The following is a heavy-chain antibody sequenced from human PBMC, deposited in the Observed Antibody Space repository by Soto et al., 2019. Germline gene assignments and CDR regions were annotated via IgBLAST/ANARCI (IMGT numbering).Heavy chain of an antibody. CDR3: ARGPRDGYSQYFQH. CDR2: INAGNGNT. J-gene: IGHJ1*01. V-gene: IGHV1-3*05. Sequence: QVQLVQSGAEEKKPGASVKVSCKASGYTFTSYAIHWVRQAPGQRLEWMGWINAGNGNTKYSQKFQGRVTITRDTSASTAYMELSSLRSEDTAVYYCARGPRDGYSQYFQHWGQGTLVTVSS. D-gene: IGHD5-18*01. CDR1: GYTFTSYA.